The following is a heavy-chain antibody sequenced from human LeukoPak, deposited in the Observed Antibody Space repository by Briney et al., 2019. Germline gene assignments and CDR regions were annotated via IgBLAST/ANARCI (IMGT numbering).Heavy chain of an antibody. Sequence: PSETLSLTCTVSGGSISSGGYYWSWIRQPPGKGLEWIGYISYSGSTYYNPSLKNRVTISLDTSKNQFSLKLSSVTAADTAVYYCAREARGERGVCSSTTCPGHFDYWGQGTLVTVSS. CDR1: GGSISSGGYY. V-gene: IGHV4-30-4*08. D-gene: IGHD2-2*01. CDR2: ISYSGST. CDR3: AREARGERGVCSSTTCPGHFDY. J-gene: IGHJ4*02.